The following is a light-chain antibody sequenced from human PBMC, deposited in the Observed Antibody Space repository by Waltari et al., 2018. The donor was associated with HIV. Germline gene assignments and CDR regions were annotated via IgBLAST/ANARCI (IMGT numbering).Light chain of an antibody. V-gene: IGLV2-14*03. CDR2: RAK. Sequence: QSVLTQPASVSGPPGQSVTLSCTETTSASGFDNNSSWYQQHPGKVPTNIIYRAKTRPSGVSDRFSGSKSGNTASLTISGLQSEDEADYYCTSYTTTATLVFGGGTKLTVL. CDR3: TSYTTTATLV. CDR1: TSASGFDNN. J-gene: IGLJ3*02.